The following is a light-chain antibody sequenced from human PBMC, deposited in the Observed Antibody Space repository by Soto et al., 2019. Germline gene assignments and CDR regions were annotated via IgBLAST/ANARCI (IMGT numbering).Light chain of an antibody. CDR3: QQYYSYPLT. CDR2: AAS. Sequence: IQITQSPSSLSASVGDRVTITCRASQGISSYLAWYQQKPGKAPKLLIYAASTLQSGVPSRFSGSGSGTDFTLTISCLQSEDFATYYCQQYYSYPLTFGGGTKVDIK. CDR1: QGISSY. V-gene: IGKV1-8*01. J-gene: IGKJ4*01.